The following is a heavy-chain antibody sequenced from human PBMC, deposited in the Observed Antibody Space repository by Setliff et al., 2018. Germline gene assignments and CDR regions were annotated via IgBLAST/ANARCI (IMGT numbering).Heavy chain of an antibody. CDR1: GDSISSGDCI. Sequence: PSETLSLTCTVSGDSISSGDCIWSWIRQPPGKGLEWIAYIYHSGSAYYNPSLKSRVTMSVDTSKNQFSLHLTSVTAADTAVYYCAREVGTSTSSDAFDVWGQGMMVTVSS. V-gene: IGHV4-30-4*08. CDR2: IYHSGSA. D-gene: IGHD1-26*01. CDR3: AREVGTSTSSDAFDV. J-gene: IGHJ3*01.